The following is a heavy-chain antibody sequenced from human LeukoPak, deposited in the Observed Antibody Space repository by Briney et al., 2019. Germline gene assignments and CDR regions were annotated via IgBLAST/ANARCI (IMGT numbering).Heavy chain of an antibody. J-gene: IGHJ5*02. D-gene: IGHD1-14*01. CDR2: INWNSGSI. CDR3: VKDRRNPYRPEGPFDP. CDR1: GFTFEDYA. V-gene: IGHV3-9*01. Sequence: GRSLRLSCAASGFTFEDYAMHWVRQAPGKGLEWVSGINWNSGSIGYADSVKGRFTISRGNVMNSLYLQMNSLRPEDTALYYCVKDRRNPYRPEGPFDPWGQGTLVTVSS.